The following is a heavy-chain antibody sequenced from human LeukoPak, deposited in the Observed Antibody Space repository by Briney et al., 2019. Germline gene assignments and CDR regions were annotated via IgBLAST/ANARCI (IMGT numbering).Heavy chain of an antibody. Sequence: PSETLSPTCAVSGGSISSSNWWSWVRQPPGKGLEWIGEIYHSGSTNYNPSLKSRVTISVDKSKNQFSLKLSSVTAADTAVYYCARVTVVVPAAMSWFDPWGQGTLVTVSS. CDR3: ARVTVVVPAAMSWFDP. J-gene: IGHJ5*02. D-gene: IGHD2-2*01. V-gene: IGHV4-4*02. CDR1: GGSISSSNW. CDR2: IYHSGST.